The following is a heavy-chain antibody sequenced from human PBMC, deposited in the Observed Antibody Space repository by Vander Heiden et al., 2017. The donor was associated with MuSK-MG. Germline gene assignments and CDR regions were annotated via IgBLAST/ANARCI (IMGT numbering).Heavy chain of an antibody. J-gene: IGHJ3*02. Sequence: QVQLVESGGGVVQPGRSLRLSCAASGFTFSNYVMHWVRQAPGKGLEWVAVISFDGSSKYYADSLKGRFTISRDNSKNTLYLQMNSLRAEDTAVYYCARARRDGYNYVFDIWGQGTMVTVSS. CDR2: ISFDGSSK. CDR3: ARARRDGYNYVFDI. CDR1: GFTFSNYV. D-gene: IGHD5-12*01. V-gene: IGHV3-30-3*01.